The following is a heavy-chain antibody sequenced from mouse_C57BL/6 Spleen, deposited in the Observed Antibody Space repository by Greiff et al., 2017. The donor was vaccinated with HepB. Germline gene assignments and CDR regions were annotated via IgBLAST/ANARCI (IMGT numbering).Heavy chain of an antibody. J-gene: IGHJ4*01. Sequence: QVQLQQSGAELVRPGTSVKVSCKASGYAFTNYLIEWVKQRPGQGLEWIGVINPGSGGTNYNEKFKGKATLTADKSSSTADRQLSSLTSEDSAVYFCARSRVTHAMDYWGQGTSVTVSS. V-gene: IGHV1-54*01. CDR2: INPGSGGT. CDR3: ARSRVTHAMDY. CDR1: GYAFTNYL.